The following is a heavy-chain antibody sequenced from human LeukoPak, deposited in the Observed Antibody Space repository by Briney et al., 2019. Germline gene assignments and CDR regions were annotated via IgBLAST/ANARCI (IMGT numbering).Heavy chain of an antibody. CDR1: GGSISSGSYY. V-gene: IGHV4-61*02. CDR3: ARVSSRRTITMTKVGATDAFDI. D-gene: IGHD1-26*01. CDR2: FYTSGST. J-gene: IGHJ3*02. Sequence: SQTLSLTCTVSGGSISSGSYYWNWIRQPAGKGLEWIGRFYTSGSTNYNPSLKSRVTISVDTSKNQFSLKLSSVTAADTAVYYCARVSSRRTITMTKVGATDAFDIWGQGTMVTVSS.